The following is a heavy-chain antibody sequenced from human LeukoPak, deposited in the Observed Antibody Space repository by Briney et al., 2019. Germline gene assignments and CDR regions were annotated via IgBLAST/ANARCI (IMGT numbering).Heavy chain of an antibody. V-gene: IGHV3-64*01. J-gene: IGHJ4*02. Sequence: GGSLRLSCAASGFTFSSYAMHWVRQAPGKGLKYVSAISSNGGSTYYANSVKGRFTISRDNSKNTLYLQMGSLRAEDMAVYYCARSRGWTAMVMYYFDYWGQGTLVTVSS. CDR3: ARSRGWTAMVMYYFDY. CDR2: ISSNGGST. CDR1: GFTFSSYA. D-gene: IGHD5-18*01.